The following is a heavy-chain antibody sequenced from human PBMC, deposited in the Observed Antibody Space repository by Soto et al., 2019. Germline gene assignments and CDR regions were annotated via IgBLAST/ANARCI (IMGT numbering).Heavy chain of an antibody. CDR1: GVTFSSYA. Sequence: GGSLRLSCAASGVTFSSYAMSWVRQAPGKGLEWVSAISGSGGSTYYADSVKGRFTISRDNSKNTLYLQMNSLRAEDTAVYYCAKHGCSSTSCLYYYYSMDVWGKGTTVTGSS. CDR3: AKHGCSSTSCLYYYYSMDV. J-gene: IGHJ6*03. CDR2: ISGSGGST. D-gene: IGHD2-2*01. V-gene: IGHV3-23*01.